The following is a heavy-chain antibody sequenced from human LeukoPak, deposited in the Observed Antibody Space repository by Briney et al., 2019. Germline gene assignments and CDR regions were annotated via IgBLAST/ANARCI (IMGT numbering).Heavy chain of an antibody. Sequence: RGSLSLSCAASGFTSDDYGMSCGCHTPGGGVWWVSGIYLNVGSTGYAHSVRGGFTISTDSARNCLYIQMNSLRAEATALYYCARAYVLRFLEWLPPYYYYSMDVWGKGTTVTVSS. V-gene: IGHV3-20*04. CDR3: ARAYVLRFLEWLPPYYYYSMDV. J-gene: IGHJ6*03. CDR2: IYLNVGST. D-gene: IGHD3-3*01. CDR1: GFTSDDYG.